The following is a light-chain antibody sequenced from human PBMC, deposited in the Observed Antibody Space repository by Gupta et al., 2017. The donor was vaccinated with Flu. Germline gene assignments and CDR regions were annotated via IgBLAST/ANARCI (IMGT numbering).Light chain of an antibody. V-gene: IGLV3-21*02. Sequence: SYVLTQPPSVSVAPGQPARITCGGNNIGSKSVHWYQQKPGQAPVLVVYDDSARPSGIPERFSGSNSGNTATLTISKVEAGDEADYYCQVWHTSTDHLRVFGGGTKLTVL. J-gene: IGLJ3*02. CDR2: DDS. CDR1: NIGSKS. CDR3: QVWHTSTDHLRV.